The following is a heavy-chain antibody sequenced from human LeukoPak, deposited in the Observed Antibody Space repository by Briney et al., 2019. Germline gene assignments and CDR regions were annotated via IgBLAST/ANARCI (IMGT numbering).Heavy chain of an antibody. D-gene: IGHD3-10*02. V-gene: IGHV3-48*03. CDR1: GFTFDDYG. CDR3: AELGITMIGGV. CDR2: ISSSGSTI. J-gene: IGHJ6*04. Sequence: GGSLRLSCAASGFTFDDYGMSWVRQAPGKGLEWVSYISSSGSTIYYADSVKGRFAISRDNAKNSLYLQMNSLRAEDTAVYYCAELGITMIGGVWGKGTTVTISS.